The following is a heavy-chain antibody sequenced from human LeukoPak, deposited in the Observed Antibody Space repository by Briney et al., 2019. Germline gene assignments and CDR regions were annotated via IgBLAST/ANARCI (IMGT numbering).Heavy chain of an antibody. CDR1: GFTFSDYY. V-gene: IGHV3-11*04. Sequence: GGSLRLSCAASGFTFSDYYMTWIRQAPGKGLEWVSYISSGGSTIYYADSVKGRFTISRDNAKNSLYLQMNSLRVEDTAVYYCARVKAGAYGSGNYLKYYFDYRGQGTLVTVSS. D-gene: IGHD3-10*01. CDR2: ISSGGSTI. J-gene: IGHJ4*02. CDR3: ARVKAGAYGSGNYLKYYFDY.